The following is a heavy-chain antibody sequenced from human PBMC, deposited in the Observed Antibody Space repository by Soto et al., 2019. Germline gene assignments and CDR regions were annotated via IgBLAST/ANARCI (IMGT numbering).Heavy chain of an antibody. CDR1: GDSVSSVGFH. CDR2: IYNGGST. D-gene: IGHD3-3*01. Sequence: SETLSLTCTVSGDSVSSVGFHWAWLRRPPGKGLEWIGYIYNGGSTYYRPSLESRMHMSPDATRNHYSLRLTSVTAADTAVYFCARAPVGLDTISYFDYWGQGKLVTVSS. CDR3: ARAPVGLDTISYFDY. J-gene: IGHJ4*02. V-gene: IGHV4-30-4*01.